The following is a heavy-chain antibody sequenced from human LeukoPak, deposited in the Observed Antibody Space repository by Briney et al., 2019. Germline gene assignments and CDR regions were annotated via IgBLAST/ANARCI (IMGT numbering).Heavy chain of an antibody. J-gene: IGHJ4*02. V-gene: IGHV1-2*02. CDR2: FNPNSGGT. Sequence: GASVKVSCKASGYTFTGYYIHWVRQAPGQGLEWMGWFNPNSGGTKYAQKFQGRVTMTRDTSISTAYMEVSSLTSDDTAVYYCASGASAFDYWGQGTLVTVSS. D-gene: IGHD3-16*01. CDR3: ASGASAFDY. CDR1: GYTFTGYY.